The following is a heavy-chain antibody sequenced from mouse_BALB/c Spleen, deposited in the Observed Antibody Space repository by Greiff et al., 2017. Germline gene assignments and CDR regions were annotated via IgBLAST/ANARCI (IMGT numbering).Heavy chain of an antibody. CDR3: ASLQFAY. Sequence: EVKLQESGPGLVKPSQSLSLTCSVTGYSITSGYYWNWIRQFPGNKLEWMGYISYDGSNNYNPSLKNRISITRDTSKNQFFLKLNSVTTEDTATYYCASLQFAYWGQGTLVTVSA. CDR2: ISYDGSN. V-gene: IGHV3-6*02. CDR1: GYSITSGYY. J-gene: IGHJ3*01.